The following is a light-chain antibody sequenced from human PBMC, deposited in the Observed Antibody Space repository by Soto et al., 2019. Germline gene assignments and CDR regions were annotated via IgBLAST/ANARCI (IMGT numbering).Light chain of an antibody. CDR2: KAS. CDR3: QQYNVYWT. CDR1: QNVENY. V-gene: IGKV1-5*03. Sequence: IQMTQSPSTLSASVGDRVTITCRASQNVENYLAWYQQKPGKAPKLLIYKASTLKSGVPSRFSGSGSGTDFTLTISSLQPDDFATYYCQQYNVYWTFGQGTKVDIK. J-gene: IGKJ1*01.